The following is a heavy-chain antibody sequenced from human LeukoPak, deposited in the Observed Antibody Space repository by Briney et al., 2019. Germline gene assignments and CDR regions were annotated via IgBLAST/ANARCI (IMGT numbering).Heavy chain of an antibody. D-gene: IGHD3-16*01. J-gene: IGHJ4*02. CDR3: AKDSAFGGEDS. V-gene: IGHV3-23*01. CDR2: IHNGGGTT. CDR1: GGSISSSSYY. Sequence: ETLSLTCTVSGGSISSSSYYWGWIRQPPGKGLEWVSAIHNGGGTTSYADSVKGRFTISRDNSKNTLFLQMNSLRAEDTAVYYCAKDSAFGGEDSWGQGTLVTVSS.